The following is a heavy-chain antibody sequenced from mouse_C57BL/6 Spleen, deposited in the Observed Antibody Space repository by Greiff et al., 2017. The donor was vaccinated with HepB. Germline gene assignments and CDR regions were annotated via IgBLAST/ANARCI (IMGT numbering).Heavy chain of an antibody. V-gene: IGHV5-4*01. CDR1: GFTFSSYA. D-gene: IGHD3-1*01. CDR2: ISDGGSYT. Sequence: EVQGVESGGGLVKPGGSLKLSCAASGFTFSSYAMSWVRQTPEKRLEWVATISDGGSYTYYPDNVKGRFTISRDNAKNNLYLQMSHLKSEDTAMYYCARDRAGQDWYFDVWGTGTTVTVSS. J-gene: IGHJ1*03. CDR3: ARDRAGQDWYFDV.